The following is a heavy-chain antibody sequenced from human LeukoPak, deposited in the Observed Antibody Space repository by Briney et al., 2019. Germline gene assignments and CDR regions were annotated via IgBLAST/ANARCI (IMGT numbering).Heavy chain of an antibody. D-gene: IGHD4-23*01. CDR2: ISGSGGST. CDR3: AKGTTTLVVTKIDY. V-gene: IGHV3-23*01. Sequence: GGSLRLSCAASGFTFSTYAMSWVRQAPGKGLEWVSVISGSGGSTYYADSVRGRFTISRDNSKNTLYLQMNSLRAEDTAVYYCAKGTTTLVVTKIDYWGQGTLVTVSS. CDR1: GFTFSTYA. J-gene: IGHJ4*02.